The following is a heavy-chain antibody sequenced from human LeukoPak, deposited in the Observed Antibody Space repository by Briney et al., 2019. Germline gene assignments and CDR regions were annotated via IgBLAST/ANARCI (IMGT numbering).Heavy chain of an antibody. D-gene: IGHD4-23*01. V-gene: IGHV4-59*01. CDR2: IYYSGST. CDR3: ARVPRWVPDY. CDR1: GGSISSYY. Sequence: SETLSLTCTVSGGSISSYYWSWIRQPPGKGLEWIGYIYYSGSTNYNPSLKSRVTISVDTSKNQFSLKLSSLTAADTAVYYCARVPRWVPDYWGQGTLVTVSS. J-gene: IGHJ4*02.